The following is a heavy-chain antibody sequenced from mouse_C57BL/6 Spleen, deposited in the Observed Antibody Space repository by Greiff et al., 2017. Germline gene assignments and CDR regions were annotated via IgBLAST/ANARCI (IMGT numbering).Heavy chain of an antibody. Sequence: QVQLQQSGAELVRPGTSVKVSCKASGYAFTNYLIEWVKQRPGQGLEWIGVIYPGSGGTNYNEKFKGKATLTADKSSSTAYMQLSSLTSEDSAVYFCARAGYYGSSPYYFDYWGQGTTLTVSS. J-gene: IGHJ2*01. CDR2: IYPGSGGT. CDR1: GYAFTNYL. V-gene: IGHV1-54*01. D-gene: IGHD1-1*01. CDR3: ARAGYYGSSPYYFDY.